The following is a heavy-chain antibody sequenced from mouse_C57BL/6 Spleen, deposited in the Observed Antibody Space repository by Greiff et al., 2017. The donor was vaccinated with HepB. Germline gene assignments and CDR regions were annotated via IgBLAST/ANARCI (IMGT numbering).Heavy chain of an antibody. D-gene: IGHD2-4*01. Sequence: DVKLVESGGGLVKPGGSLKLSCAASGFTFSSYAMSWVRQTPEKRLEWVATISDGGSYTYYPDNVKGRFTISRDNAKNNLYLQMSHLKSDDTAMYYCARDDYDYPYWYFDVWGTGTSVTVSS. CDR1: GFTFSSYA. V-gene: IGHV5-4*01. CDR2: ISDGGSYT. CDR3: ARDDYDYPYWYFDV. J-gene: IGHJ1*03.